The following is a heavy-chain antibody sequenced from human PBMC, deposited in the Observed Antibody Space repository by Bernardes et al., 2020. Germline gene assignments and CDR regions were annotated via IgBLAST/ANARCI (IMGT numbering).Heavy chain of an antibody. CDR1: GFTFSNYA. CDR3: AKVGFCSGGSCRYFDY. Sequence: GGSLRLSCAASGFTFSNYAMTWVRQAPGKGLEWVSAISGSGGSTYYADSVKGRFTISRDNSKNTLYLQMNSLRAEDTAVYSCAKVGFCSGGSCRYFDYWGQGTLVTVSS. J-gene: IGHJ4*02. CDR2: ISGSGGST. D-gene: IGHD2-15*01. V-gene: IGHV3-23*01.